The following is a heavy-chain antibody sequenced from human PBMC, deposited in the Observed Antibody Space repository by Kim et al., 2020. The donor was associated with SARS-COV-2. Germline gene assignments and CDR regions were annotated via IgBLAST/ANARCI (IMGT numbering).Heavy chain of an antibody. Sequence: GGSLRLSCAASGFPFGDYAMQWVRQVPGKGLEWVSGIGWNGDTKGYADSVKGRFTISRDNAKNSLYLQMNSLRSEDTALYSCVQGRLYDLWSGYPDVWGKGATATVSS. D-gene: IGHD3-3*01. CDR2: IGWNGDTK. CDR3: VQGRLYDLWSGYPDV. J-gene: IGHJ6*03. CDR1: GFPFGDYA. V-gene: IGHV3-9*01.